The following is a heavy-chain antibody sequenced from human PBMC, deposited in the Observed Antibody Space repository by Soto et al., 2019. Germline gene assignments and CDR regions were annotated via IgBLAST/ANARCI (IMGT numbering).Heavy chain of an antibody. Sequence: GASVKVSCKASGHTFTSYGISWVRQAPGQGLEWMGWISAYNGNTNYAQKLQGRVTMTTDTSTSTAYMELRSLRSDDTAVYYCARVGYCSGGSCLVFDYWGQGTLVTVSS. D-gene: IGHD2-15*01. CDR3: ARVGYCSGGSCLVFDY. V-gene: IGHV1-18*01. J-gene: IGHJ4*02. CDR1: GHTFTSYG. CDR2: ISAYNGNT.